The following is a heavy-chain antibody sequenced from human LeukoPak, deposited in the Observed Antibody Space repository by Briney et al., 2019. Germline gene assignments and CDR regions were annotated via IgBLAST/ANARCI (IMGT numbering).Heavy chain of an antibody. V-gene: IGHV4-59*12. CDR2: IYYSGST. CDR3: ATRGDYSDTSGNSYDALDI. J-gene: IGHJ3*02. Sequence: SETLSLTCTLSRDSISTYYLSWIRQPPGKGLEWIGYIYYSGSTNYNPPLKSRVTMSVDTSKNQFSLKLSSVTAADTAVYYCATRGDYSDTSGNSYDALDIWGQGTMVTVSS. D-gene: IGHD3-22*01. CDR1: RDSISTYY.